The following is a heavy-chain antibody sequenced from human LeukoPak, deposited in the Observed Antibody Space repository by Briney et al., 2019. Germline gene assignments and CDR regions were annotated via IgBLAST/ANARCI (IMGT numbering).Heavy chain of an antibody. CDR1: GFTFSSYA. Sequence: GRSLRLSCAASGFTFSSYAMSWVRQAPGKGLEWVSAISGSGGSTYYADSVKGRFTISRDNSKNTLYLQMNSLRAEDTAVYYCAKDGIRFLEWLFGSYFDYWGQGTLVTVSS. D-gene: IGHD3-3*01. CDR2: ISGSGGST. V-gene: IGHV3-23*01. J-gene: IGHJ4*02. CDR3: AKDGIRFLEWLFGSYFDY.